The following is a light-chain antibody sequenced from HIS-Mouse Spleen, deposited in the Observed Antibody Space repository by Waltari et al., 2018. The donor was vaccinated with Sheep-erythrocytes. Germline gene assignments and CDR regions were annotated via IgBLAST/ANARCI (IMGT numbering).Light chain of an antibody. V-gene: IGKV1-9*01. Sequence: DIQLTQSPSFLSASVGDRVTITCRASQGISSYLACYQQKPGKAPKLLIYAASTLQSGVPSRFSGSGSGTEFTLTISSLQPEEFATYYCQQLNSYPHTFGQGTKLEIK. J-gene: IGKJ2*01. CDR2: AAS. CDR1: QGISSY. CDR3: QQLNSYPHT.